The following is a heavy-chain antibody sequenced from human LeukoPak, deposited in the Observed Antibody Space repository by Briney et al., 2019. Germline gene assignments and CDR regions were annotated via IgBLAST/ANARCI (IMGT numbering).Heavy chain of an antibody. J-gene: IGHJ6*03. CDR2: MNPNSGNT. CDR1: GYTFTTCD. CDR3: ARRAVGNSYYYYMDV. V-gene: IGHV1-8*03. Sequence: GASVKVSCKVSGYTFTTCDMNWARQVTGQGLEWMGWMNPNSGNTVYAQKLQGRVNNTRNTSISTGFMELSSLRSEDTAVYYCARRAVGNSYYYYMDVWGKRAT. D-gene: IGHD6-19*01.